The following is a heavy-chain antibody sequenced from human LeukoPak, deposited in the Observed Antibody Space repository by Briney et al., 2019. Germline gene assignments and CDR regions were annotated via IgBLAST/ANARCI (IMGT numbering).Heavy chain of an antibody. J-gene: IGHJ6*02. CDR2: IKQDGSEK. CDR1: GFTVSRYG. Sequence: GGPLRLSCAASGFTVSRYGMSWVRQAPGKGLEWVANIKQDGSEKYYVDSVKGRFTISRDNAKNSLYLQMNSLRAEDTAVYYCARNSLMNWGPGYYYYGMDVWGQGTTVTVSS. V-gene: IGHV3-7*01. D-gene: IGHD7-27*01. CDR3: ARNSLMNWGPGYYYYGMDV.